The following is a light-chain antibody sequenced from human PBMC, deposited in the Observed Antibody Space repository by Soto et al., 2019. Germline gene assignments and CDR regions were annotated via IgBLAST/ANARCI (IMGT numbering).Light chain of an antibody. Sequence: DIQMTQSPSSVSAXVXXXXXIXXRASLTIGHSLSWFQQKAGKPPTLLIYGASALQRGVPARFSGSGSGTEFTLTISSLQPDDFATYYCQQYNSYWTFGQGTKVDIK. J-gene: IGKJ1*01. V-gene: IGKV1-16*01. CDR2: GAS. CDR3: QQYNSYWT. CDR1: LTIGHS.